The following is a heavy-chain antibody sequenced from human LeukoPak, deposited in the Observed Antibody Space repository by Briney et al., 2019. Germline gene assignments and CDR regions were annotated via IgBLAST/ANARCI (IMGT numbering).Heavy chain of an antibody. J-gene: IGHJ3*02. D-gene: IGHD4-17*01. CDR3: VSGYGDYWGYAFDI. CDR1: GYTFTSYG. Sequence: ASVKVSCKASGYTFTSYGISWVRQAPGQGLEWMGWISAYNGNTNYAQKLQGRVTMTTDTSTSTAYMELRSLRSDDTAVYYCVSGYGDYWGYAFDIWGQGTMVTVSS. V-gene: IGHV1-18*01. CDR2: ISAYNGNT.